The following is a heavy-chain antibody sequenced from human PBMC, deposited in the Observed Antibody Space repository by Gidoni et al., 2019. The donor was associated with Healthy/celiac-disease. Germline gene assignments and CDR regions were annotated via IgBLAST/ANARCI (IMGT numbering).Heavy chain of an antibody. Sequence: RIDPSDSYTNYSPSFQGHVTISADKSISTAYLQWSSLKASDTAMYYCARHPVDTAMVPPDYWGQGTLVTVSS. D-gene: IGHD5-18*01. V-gene: IGHV5-10-1*01. CDR2: IDPSDSYT. CDR3: ARHPVDTAMVPPDY. J-gene: IGHJ4*02.